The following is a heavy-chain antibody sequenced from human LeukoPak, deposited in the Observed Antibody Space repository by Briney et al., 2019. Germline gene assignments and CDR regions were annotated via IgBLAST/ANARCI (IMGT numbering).Heavy chain of an antibody. CDR2: INYSGNT. Sequence: SETVSLTCTVSGGSISSSTYYWGWFRQPPGQGLEWIAYINYSGNTYYDPSLKSRVTISVDTSRNQFSLTLTSVTASDTAVYYCARHKTYSTVFDSWGQGTLVTVSS. V-gene: IGHV4-39*01. CDR3: ARHKTYSTVFDS. J-gene: IGHJ4*02. CDR1: GGSISSSTYY. D-gene: IGHD2-15*01.